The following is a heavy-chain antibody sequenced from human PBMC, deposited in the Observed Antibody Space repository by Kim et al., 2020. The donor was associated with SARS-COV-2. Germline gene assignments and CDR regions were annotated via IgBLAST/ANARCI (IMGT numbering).Heavy chain of an antibody. V-gene: IGHV1-69*13. D-gene: IGHD3-22*01. J-gene: IGHJ4*02. CDR1: GGTFSSYA. CDR2: IIPIFGTA. CDR3: ARVKGFTSTYYYDSSGYYYFDY. Sequence: SVKVSCKTSGGTFSSYAISWVRQAPRQGLEWMGGIIPIFGTANYAQKFQGRVTITADESTSTAYMELSSLRSEDTAVYYCARVKGFTSTYYYDSSGYYYFDYWGQGTLVTVSS.